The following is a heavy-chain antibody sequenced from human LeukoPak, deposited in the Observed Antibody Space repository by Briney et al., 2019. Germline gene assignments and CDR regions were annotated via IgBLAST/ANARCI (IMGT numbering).Heavy chain of an antibody. CDR3: AREPDA. CDR2: VHHTGRA. Sequence: SETLSLTCTVSGDSISGSNYHWGWIRQPPGQGLEWLGTVHHTGRAFYNPSLRGRPTVSVDTSKNQFSLKLTSVTAADTAVYYCAREPDAWGQGTLVTVSS. J-gene: IGHJ4*02. CDR1: GDSISGSNYH. V-gene: IGHV4-39*07.